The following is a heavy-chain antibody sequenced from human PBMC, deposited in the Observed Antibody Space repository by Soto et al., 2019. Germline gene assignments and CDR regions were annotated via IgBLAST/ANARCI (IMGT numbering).Heavy chain of an antibody. CDR3: ASRPSDY. CDR1: GYTFTTYY. CDR2: INPSGGSK. Sequence: QVQLVQSGAEVKKPGASVKVSCKASGYTFTTYYMHWVRQAPGKGLEWMGKINPSGGSKSYAQKFQGRVTMTRDTSTSTVDMELSSLRSEDTAVYYCASRPSDYWGQGTLVTVSS. V-gene: IGHV1-46*01. J-gene: IGHJ4*02.